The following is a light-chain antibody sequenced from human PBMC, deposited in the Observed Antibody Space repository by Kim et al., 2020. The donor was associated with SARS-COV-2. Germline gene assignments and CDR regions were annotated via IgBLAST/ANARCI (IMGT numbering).Light chain of an antibody. CDR1: SSDVGDHNY. J-gene: IGLJ3*02. CDR3: SSYTSGVM. CDR2: DVS. V-gene: IGLV2-14*03. Sequence: QSALTQPASVSGSLGQSITISCTGSSSDVGDHNYVSWYQQHPGKAPKLLIYDVSNRPSGVSNRFSGSKSGNTASLTISGLQTDDEADYYCSSYTSGVMFGGGTQLTVL.